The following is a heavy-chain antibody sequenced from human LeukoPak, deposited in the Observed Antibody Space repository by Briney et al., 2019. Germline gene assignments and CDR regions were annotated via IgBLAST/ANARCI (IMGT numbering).Heavy chain of an antibody. CDR2: FHPEDGET. D-gene: IGHD6-13*01. V-gene: IGHV1-24*01. J-gene: IGHJ6*03. CDR3: ARGHGSSWYHRNYYYMDV. CDR1: GYTVTELS. Sequence: ASVKVSCKVSGYTVTELSMHWVRQSPGKGLEWMGGFHPEDGETIYAQKFQGRVTMTEDTSTDTAYMELRSLRSEDTAVYYCARGHGSSWYHRNYYYMDVWGKGTTVTISS.